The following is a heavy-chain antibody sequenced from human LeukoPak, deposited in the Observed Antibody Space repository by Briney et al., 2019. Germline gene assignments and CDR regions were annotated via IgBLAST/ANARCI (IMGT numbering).Heavy chain of an antibody. D-gene: IGHD3-22*01. V-gene: IGHV3-7*01. CDR2: IKQDGSEK. CDR1: GFTFSSYW. CDR3: ARDPPLYDSSGYDV. Sequence: GGSLRLSCVASGFTFSSYWMSWVRQAPGKGLEWVANIKQDGSEKYYVDSVKGRFTISRDNAKNSLYLQMNSLRAEDTAVYYCARDPPLYDSSGYDVWGQGTMVTVSS. J-gene: IGHJ3*01.